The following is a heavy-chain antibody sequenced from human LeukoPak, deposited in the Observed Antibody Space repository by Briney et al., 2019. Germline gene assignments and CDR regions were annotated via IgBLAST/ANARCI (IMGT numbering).Heavy chain of an antibody. CDR3: ARDRYYYDSSGYYQLDY. V-gene: IGHV4-4*07. CDR1: GVSISSYY. Sequence: KPSETLSLTCTVSGVSISSYYWSWIRQPAGKGLEWIGRIYTSGSTNYNPSLKSRVTMSVDTSKNQFSLKLSSVTAADTAVYYCARDRYYYDSSGYYQLDYWGQGTLVTVSS. CDR2: IYTSGST. D-gene: IGHD3-22*01. J-gene: IGHJ4*02.